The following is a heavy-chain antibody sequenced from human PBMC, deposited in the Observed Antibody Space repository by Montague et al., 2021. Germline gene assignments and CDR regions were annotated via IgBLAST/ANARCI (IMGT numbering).Heavy chain of an antibody. CDR2: IYWNDDK. Sequence: PALVKPTQTLTLTCNFSGFSLNTRAVGVGWIRQPPGKALEWLALIYWNDDKRYSPSLKSRLTITKDTSKNQVVLTMTNADPVDTATYYCVRHNSGWYSDFDYGSQGTLVTVSS. CDR1: GFSLNTRAVG. V-gene: IGHV2-5*01. CDR3: VRHNSGWYSDFDY. J-gene: IGHJ4*02. D-gene: IGHD6-19*01.